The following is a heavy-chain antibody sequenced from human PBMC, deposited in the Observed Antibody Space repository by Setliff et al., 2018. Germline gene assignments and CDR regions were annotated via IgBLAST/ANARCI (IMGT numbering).Heavy chain of an antibody. V-gene: IGHV4-39*01. J-gene: IGHJ5*02. CDR2: IYYTGTT. CDR1: GDSISTAYY. D-gene: IGHD2-2*02. CDR3: ARQVWVSNTATFDP. Sequence: SETLSLTCTVSGDSISTAYYWAWIRQPPGKGPEWLGTIYYTGTTYYNPSLKSRVTISVGSSKNQFSLKLISVTAADTAVYYCARQVWVSNTATFDPWGQGTLVTVSS.